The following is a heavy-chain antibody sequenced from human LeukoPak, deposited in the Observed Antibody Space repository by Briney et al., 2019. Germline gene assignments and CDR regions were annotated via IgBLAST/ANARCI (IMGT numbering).Heavy chain of an antibody. Sequence: GGSLRLSCAASGFTFSSYSMNWVRQAPGKGLEWVSYISGSSTTIYYADSVKGRFTISRDNAKNSLYLQMNSLRAEDTALYYCAKDIGGYGAYFDYWGQGTLVTVSS. CDR3: AKDIGGYGAYFDY. D-gene: IGHD4-17*01. J-gene: IGHJ4*02. CDR2: ISGSSTTI. V-gene: IGHV3-48*04. CDR1: GFTFSSYS.